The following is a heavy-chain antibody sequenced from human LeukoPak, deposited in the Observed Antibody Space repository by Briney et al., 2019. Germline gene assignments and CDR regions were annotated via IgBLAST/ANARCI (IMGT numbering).Heavy chain of an antibody. CDR2: ISAYNGKT. CDR1: GYTFTNYY. CDR3: AKGGSMVATIDY. V-gene: IGHV1-18*01. Sequence: ASVKVSCKASGYTFTNYYINWVRKAPGQGLEWVGWISAYNGKTNYAQRFQGRVTMTIDTSTTTAYMDLWSLTSDDTAMYYCAKGGSMVATIDYWGQGTLVTVSS. J-gene: IGHJ4*02. D-gene: IGHD2-15*01.